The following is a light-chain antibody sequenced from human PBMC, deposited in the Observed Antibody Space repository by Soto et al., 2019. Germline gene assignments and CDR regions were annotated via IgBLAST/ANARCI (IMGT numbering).Light chain of an antibody. V-gene: IGLV2-14*01. J-gene: IGLJ2*01. Sequence: QSVLTQPASLSGSPGQSVTISCSGTTSDFVNYNYVSWYQHHPGKAPQLILFEVSNRPSGVSSRFSGSKSGNTASLIISGLQAEDEAYYYCSSYIVSTDVVFGGGTKLTVL. CDR1: TSDFVNYNY. CDR3: SSYIVSTDVV. CDR2: EVS.